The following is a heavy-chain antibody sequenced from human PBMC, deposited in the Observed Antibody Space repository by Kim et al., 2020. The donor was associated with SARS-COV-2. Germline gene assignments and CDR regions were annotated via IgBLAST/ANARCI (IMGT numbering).Heavy chain of an antibody. J-gene: IGHJ6*02. V-gene: IGHV1-3*01. CDR3: ARVPPHYCSGGSCYGNYYYYYGMDV. CDR1: GYTFTSYA. D-gene: IGHD2-15*01. Sequence: ASVKVSCKASGYTFTSYAMHWVRQAPGQRLEWMGWINAGNGNTKYSQKFQGRVTITRDTSASTAYMELSSLRSEDTAVYYCARVPPHYCSGGSCYGNYYYYYGMDVWGQGTTVTVSS. CDR2: INAGNGNT.